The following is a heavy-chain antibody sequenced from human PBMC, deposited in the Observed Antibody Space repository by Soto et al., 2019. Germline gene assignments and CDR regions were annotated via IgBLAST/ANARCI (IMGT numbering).Heavy chain of an antibody. V-gene: IGHV3-23*01. J-gene: IGHJ4*02. D-gene: IGHD5-12*01. CDR1: GFTFSSYA. CDR3: AKGVVATIFFYYFDY. CDR2: ISGSGGST. Sequence: GGSLRLSCAASGFTFSSYAMSWVRQAPGKGLEWVSAISGSGGSTYYADSVKGRFTISRDNSKNTLYLQMNSLRAEDTAVYYCAKGVVATIFFYYFDYWGQGTLVTVSS.